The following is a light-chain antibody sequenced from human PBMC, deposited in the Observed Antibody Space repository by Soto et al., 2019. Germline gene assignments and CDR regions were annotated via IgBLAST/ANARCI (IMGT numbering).Light chain of an antibody. V-gene: IGKV1-5*03. Sequence: DIQMTQSPSTLSASVGDRVTITCRASQSISSWLAWYQQKPGKAPKLLIYKASSCDSGVPSRFSGSGSGTEFTRTISSLQPDDFASYYCQQYTLYFTFGQGTKVEIK. CDR3: QQYTLYFT. CDR2: KAS. J-gene: IGKJ1*01. CDR1: QSISSW.